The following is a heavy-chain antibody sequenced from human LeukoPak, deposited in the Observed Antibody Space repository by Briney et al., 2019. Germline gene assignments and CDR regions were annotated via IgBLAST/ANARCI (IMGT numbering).Heavy chain of an antibody. CDR2: IYHSGST. CDR1: GGSFNSYG. V-gene: IGHV4-59*08. Sequence: SETVSLTCTVSGGSFNSYGWSWIRQAPGKGLEWMGWIYHSGSTNYNPPLKSRGAISVDEFKKRFSLKLISVMAADTAVVYCAGLQKHIVAVTVSWYFDLWGRGTLVTVSS. D-gene: IGHD2-21*02. CDR3: AGLQKHIVAVTVSWYFDL. J-gene: IGHJ2*01.